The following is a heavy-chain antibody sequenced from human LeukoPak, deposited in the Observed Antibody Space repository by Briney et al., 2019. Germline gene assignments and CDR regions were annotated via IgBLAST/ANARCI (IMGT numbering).Heavy chain of an antibody. CDR2: INHSGST. D-gene: IGHD2-2*01. J-gene: IGHJ3*02. Sequence: SETLSLTCAVYVGSFSGYYWSWIRQPPGKGREWVGEINHSGSTNYNPSLKSRVTISVDTSKHQLSLKLSSVTAAETAVYYCARDIVVVPAAIPPAFDIWGQGTMVTVSS. CDR3: ARDIVVVPAAIPPAFDI. V-gene: IGHV4-34*01. CDR1: VGSFSGYY.